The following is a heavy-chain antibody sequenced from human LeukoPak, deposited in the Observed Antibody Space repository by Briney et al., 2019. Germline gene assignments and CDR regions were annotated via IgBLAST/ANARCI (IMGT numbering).Heavy chain of an antibody. V-gene: IGHV3-23*01. CDR2: ISGSSSSS. Sequence: GGSLRLSCAASGFTFSSYAMTWVRQAPGKGLEWVSGISGSSSSSYYADSVKGRFTISRDNSKNTLYLQMNSLRAEDTAVYYCASLDTAMALIDYWGQGTLVTVSS. D-gene: IGHD5-18*01. CDR1: GFTFSSYA. J-gene: IGHJ4*02. CDR3: ASLDTAMALIDY.